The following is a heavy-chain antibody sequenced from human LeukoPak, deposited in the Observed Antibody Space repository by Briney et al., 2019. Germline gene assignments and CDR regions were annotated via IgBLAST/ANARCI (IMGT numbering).Heavy chain of an antibody. CDR3: AKIRFSSGWYLDDY. J-gene: IGHJ4*01. CDR2: ISGSGTST. CDR1: GLTFSSFA. Sequence: PGGSLRLSCAASGLTFSSFAMSWVRQAPGKGLEWVSAISGSGTSTYYADSVKGRFTISRDNSKSTLYLQMNSLRAEDTAVYYCAKIRFSSGWYLDDYWGQGTLVTVSS. V-gene: IGHV3-23*01. D-gene: IGHD6-19*01.